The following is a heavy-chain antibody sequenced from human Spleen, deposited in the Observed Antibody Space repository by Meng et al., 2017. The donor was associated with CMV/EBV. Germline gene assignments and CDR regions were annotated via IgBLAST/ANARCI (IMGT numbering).Heavy chain of an antibody. D-gene: IGHD6-13*01. CDR2: ISYDGSNK. Sequence: GESLKISCAASGFTFSSYAMHWVRQAPGKGLEWVAVISYDGSNKYYADSVKGRFTISRDNSKNTLYLQMNSLRVEDTAVYYCAKGHQYSSSWYYYAMDVWGQGTTVTVSS. V-gene: IGHV3-30*04. CDR1: GFTFSSYA. CDR3: AKGHQYSSSWYYYAMDV. J-gene: IGHJ6*02.